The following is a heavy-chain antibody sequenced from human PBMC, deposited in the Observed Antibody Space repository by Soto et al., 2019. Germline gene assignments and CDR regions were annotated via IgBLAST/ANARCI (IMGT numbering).Heavy chain of an antibody. D-gene: IGHD6-19*01. J-gene: IGHJ6*02. V-gene: IGHV3-23*01. Sequence: HPGGSLRLSCAASGFTFSSYAMSWVRQAPGKGLEWVSAISGSGGSTYYADSVKGRFTISRDNSKNTLYLQMNSLRAEDTAVYYCANTPLIAVADYYYGMDVWGQGTTVTVSS. CDR1: GFTFSSYA. CDR3: ANTPLIAVADYYYGMDV. CDR2: ISGSGGST.